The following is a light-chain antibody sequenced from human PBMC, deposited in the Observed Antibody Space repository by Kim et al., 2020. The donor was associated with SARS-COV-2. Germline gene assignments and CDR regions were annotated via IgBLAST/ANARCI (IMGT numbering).Light chain of an antibody. CDR1: QGVSSY. Sequence: PGETATLSYKASQGVSSYLAWYQHKPGQAPRHLIYDASNRATGIPARFSGSGSGTDFTLTISCLEPEDFAVYYCQQRSNRVTYGQGTRLEFK. V-gene: IGKV3-11*01. CDR3: QQRSNRVT. CDR2: DAS. J-gene: IGKJ5*01.